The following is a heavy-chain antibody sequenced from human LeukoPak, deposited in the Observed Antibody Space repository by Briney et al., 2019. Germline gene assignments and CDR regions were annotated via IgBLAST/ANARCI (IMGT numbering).Heavy chain of an antibody. J-gene: IGHJ4*02. V-gene: IGHV3-23*01. CDR2: ISRSGGST. D-gene: IGHD6-19*01. CDR1: GVTFSGDA. Sequence: PGGSLRLSCAASGVTFSGDAMSWGRQAPGGGLEWVSAISRSGGSTYYADSVKGRFTISRDNSKNTLYLQMNSLRAEDTAVYYCAKDRYSSGPNYFDYWGQGTLVTVSS. CDR3: AKDRYSSGPNYFDY.